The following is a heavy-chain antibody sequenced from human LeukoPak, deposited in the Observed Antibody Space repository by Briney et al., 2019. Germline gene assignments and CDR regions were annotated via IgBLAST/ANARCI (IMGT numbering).Heavy chain of an antibody. CDR3: AKDRSSGPHYYYGMDV. V-gene: IGHV3-30*18. D-gene: IGHD6-25*01. CDR2: ISYVGDDL. Sequence: GGSLRLSCAASGFTFSSYGIHWVRQAPGKGLEWVAVISYVGDDLFYAESVKGRFTISRDNSEKTVFLQMNSLRGEDTAVYYCAKDRSSGPHYYYGMDVWGQGTTVIVSS. J-gene: IGHJ6*02. CDR1: GFTFSSYG.